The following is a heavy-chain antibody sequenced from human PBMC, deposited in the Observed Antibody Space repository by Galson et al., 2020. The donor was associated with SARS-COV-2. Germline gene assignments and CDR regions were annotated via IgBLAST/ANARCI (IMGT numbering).Heavy chain of an antibody. CDR1: GFTFRNYW. D-gene: IGHD2-8*02. Sequence: GGSLRLSCAASGFTFRNYWMNWVRQAPGKGLEWVANIKEDGSEKYYVDSVKGRFTISRDNAENSLFLQMNSLRAQDTAVYYCASGRTGAYWGQGTLVTVSS. CDR2: IKEDGSEK. J-gene: IGHJ4*02. V-gene: IGHV3-7*01. CDR3: ASGRTGAY.